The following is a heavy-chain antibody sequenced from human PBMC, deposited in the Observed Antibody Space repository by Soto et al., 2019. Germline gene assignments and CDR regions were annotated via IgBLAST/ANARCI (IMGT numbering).Heavy chain of an antibody. CDR2: IYYSGST. J-gene: IGHJ5*02. V-gene: IGHV4-39*01. CDR1: GGSISSSSYY. Sequence: SETLSLTCTVSGGSISSSSYYWGWIRQPPGKKLERIGSIYYSGSTYYNPSLKSRVTISVDTSKNQFSLKLSSVTAADTAVYYCASKSATDTNNWFDPWGQGTLVTVSS. CDR3: ASKSATDTNNWFDP.